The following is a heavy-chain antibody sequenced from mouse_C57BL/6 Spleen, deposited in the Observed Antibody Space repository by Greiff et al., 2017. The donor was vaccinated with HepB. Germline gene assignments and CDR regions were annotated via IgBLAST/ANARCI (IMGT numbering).Heavy chain of an antibody. CDR1: GFTFSSYT. D-gene: IGHD1-1*01. CDR3: ARHTVPYWYFDV. J-gene: IGHJ1*03. V-gene: IGHV5-9*01. CDR2: ISGGGGNT. Sequence: EVKLVESGGGLVKPGGSLKLSCAASGFTFSSYTMSWVRQTPEKRLEWVATISGGGGNTYYPDSVKGRFTISRDNAKNTLYLQMSSLRSEDTALYYCARHTVPYWYFDVWGTGTTVTVSS.